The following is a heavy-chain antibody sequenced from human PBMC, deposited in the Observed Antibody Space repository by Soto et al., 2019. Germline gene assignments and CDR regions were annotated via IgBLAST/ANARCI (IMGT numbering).Heavy chain of an antibody. CDR1: GGTFSSYA. Sequence: SVKVYCKASGGTFSSYAISWVRQAPGQGLEWMGGIIPIFGTANYAQKFQGRVTITADESTSTAYMELSSLRSEDTAVYYCAREGEVAVAATRGVFDIWGQGTMVTVSS. CDR2: IIPIFGTA. D-gene: IGHD6-19*01. CDR3: AREGEVAVAATRGVFDI. V-gene: IGHV1-69*13. J-gene: IGHJ3*02.